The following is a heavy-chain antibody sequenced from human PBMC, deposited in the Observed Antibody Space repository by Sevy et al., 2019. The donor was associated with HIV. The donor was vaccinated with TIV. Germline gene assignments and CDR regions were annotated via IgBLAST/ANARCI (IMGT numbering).Heavy chain of an antibody. J-gene: IGHJ6*02. CDR1: GLSVSDNY. V-gene: IGHV3-66*01. D-gene: IGHD3-22*01. Sequence: GGSLRLSCAASGLSVSDNYMNWVRQAPGKGLKLVSVIYSDGRTYYPDSVKGRFSISRDNSKNTLYLHMKSLRPEDTAVYYCARDRYYDASGYYYYYYGMDVWGQRTTVTVSS. CDR2: IYSDGRT. CDR3: ARDRYYDASGYYYYYYGMDV.